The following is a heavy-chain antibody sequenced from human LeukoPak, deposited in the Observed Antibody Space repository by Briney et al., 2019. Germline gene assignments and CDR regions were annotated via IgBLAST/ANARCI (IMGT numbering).Heavy chain of an antibody. CDR1: GGTFSSYA. CDR3: ARGTLSGSYYFDY. Sequence: SVKVSCKASGGTFSSYAISWVRQAPGQGLEWMGGIIPIFGTANYAQKFQGRVTITADKSTSTAYMELGSLRSEDTAVYYCARGTLSGSYYFDYWGQGTLVTVSS. CDR2: IIPIFGTA. J-gene: IGHJ4*02. V-gene: IGHV1-69*06. D-gene: IGHD5-12*01.